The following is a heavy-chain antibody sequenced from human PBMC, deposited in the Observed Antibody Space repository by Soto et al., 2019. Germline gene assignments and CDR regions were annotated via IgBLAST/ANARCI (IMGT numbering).Heavy chain of an antibody. CDR3: ARDGGRHSGGIDY. J-gene: IGHJ4*02. D-gene: IGHD1-26*01. CDR2: IIPMFGSA. Sequence: QVHLVQSGAEVRKPGSSVKVSCKASGGTFDNFAVSWVRQAPGQGLEWMGAIIPMFGSADYAQKFQGRVTITADESTSTAYMELSSLRSEDTAVYYCARDGGRHSGGIDYWGQGTLVTVSS. V-gene: IGHV1-69*01. CDR1: GGTFDNFA.